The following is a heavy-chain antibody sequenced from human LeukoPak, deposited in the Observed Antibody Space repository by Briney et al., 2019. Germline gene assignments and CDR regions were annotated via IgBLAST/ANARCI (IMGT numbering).Heavy chain of an antibody. V-gene: IGHV3-23*01. CDR2: ISGSGGST. D-gene: IGHD2-2*01. CDR3: AKGRDIVVVPAARGTRTDRNEGSYYYMDV. CDR1: GFTFSRSG. Sequence: PGGSLRLSCTASGFTFSRSGMHWVRQAPGKGLEWVSAISGSGGSTYYADSVKGRFTISRDNSKNTLYLQMNSLRAEDTAVYYCAKGRDIVVVPAARGTRTDRNEGSYYYMDVWGKGTTVTVSS. J-gene: IGHJ6*03.